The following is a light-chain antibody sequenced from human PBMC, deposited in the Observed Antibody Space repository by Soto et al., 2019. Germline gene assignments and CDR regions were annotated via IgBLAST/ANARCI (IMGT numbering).Light chain of an antibody. CDR2: GAS. J-gene: IGKJ2*01. V-gene: IGKV3-20*01. CDR1: QSVSSSY. CDR3: QQYGRSLLYT. Sequence: EIVLTQSPSTLSLSPGERATLSCRASQSVSSSYLAWYQQKPGQAPRLLIYGASSRATGIPDRVSGSGSGTDFTLTISRLEPEDFAVYSCQQYGRSLLYTFGQGTKLEIK.